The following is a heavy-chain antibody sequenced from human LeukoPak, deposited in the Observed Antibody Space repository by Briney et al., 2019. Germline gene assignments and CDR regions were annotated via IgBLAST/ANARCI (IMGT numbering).Heavy chain of an antibody. J-gene: IGHJ4*02. CDR2: TSSSGSTI. CDR1: GFTFSSYE. CDR3: TIQFGY. D-gene: IGHD3-10*01. Sequence: GGSLRLSCVAFGFTFSSYEMNWVRQAPGKGLEWVSYTSSSGSTIYYADSVKGRFTISRDNAKNSLYLQMNSLRAEDTAVYHCTIQFGYWGQGTLVTVSS. V-gene: IGHV3-48*03.